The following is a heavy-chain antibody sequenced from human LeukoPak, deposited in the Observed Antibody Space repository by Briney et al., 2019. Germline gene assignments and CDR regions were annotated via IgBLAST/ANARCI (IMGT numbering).Heavy chain of an antibody. Sequence: SETLSLTCTVSGGSISSYYWSWIRQPPGKGLEWIGYIYYSGSTNYNPSLKSRVTISVDTSKNQFSLKLSPVTAADTAVYYCARDRIAVAGYWYFDLWGRGTLVTVSS. CDR2: IYYSGST. V-gene: IGHV4-59*12. CDR1: GGSISSYY. D-gene: IGHD6-19*01. J-gene: IGHJ2*01. CDR3: ARDRIAVAGYWYFDL.